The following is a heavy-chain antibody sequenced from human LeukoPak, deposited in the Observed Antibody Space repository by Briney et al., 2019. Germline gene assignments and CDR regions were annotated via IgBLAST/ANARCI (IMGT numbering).Heavy chain of an antibody. CDR2: ISGDGSST. J-gene: IGHJ1*01. V-gene: IGHV3-74*01. Sequence: PGGSLRLSCAASGFTFSTYWMYWVRQAPGKELVWVSRISGDGSSTSYADSVKGRFTISRDNAKSSLYLQMNSLRAEDTAVYYCARAGYSMDTEYFQHWGQGTLVTVSS. D-gene: IGHD5-18*01. CDR1: GFTFSTYW. CDR3: ARAGYSMDTEYFQH.